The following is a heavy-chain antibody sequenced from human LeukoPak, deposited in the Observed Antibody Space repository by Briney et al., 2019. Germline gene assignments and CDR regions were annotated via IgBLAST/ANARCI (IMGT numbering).Heavy chain of an antibody. CDR3: ARAYYWVDS. Sequence: SETLSLTCTVSGGSLNSGSYXXTXXXXXXXXXXXKGLEWIGRIYTTXRXSXXXSIGSRVTISADMSKNQFSLHLTAATAADTAVYFCARAYYWVDSWGQGTLVTVSS. J-gene: IGHJ5*01. V-gene: IGHV4-61*02. CDR2: IYTTXRX. D-gene: IGHD2-21*01. CDR1: GGSLNSGSYX.